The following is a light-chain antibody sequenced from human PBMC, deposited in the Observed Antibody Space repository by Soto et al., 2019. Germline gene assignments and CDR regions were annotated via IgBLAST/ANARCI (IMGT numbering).Light chain of an antibody. CDR1: QSISDY. CDR3: QQYNSYPWT. V-gene: IGKV1-5*01. CDR2: DAS. Sequence: DIQMTQSPSTLTASVGDRVIITCRASQSISDYLAWYQQKPGKAPKLLIYDASNLESGVPSTFSGSGSGTEFTLTISSLQPDDFATYYCQQYNSYPWTFGQGAKVDIK. J-gene: IGKJ1*01.